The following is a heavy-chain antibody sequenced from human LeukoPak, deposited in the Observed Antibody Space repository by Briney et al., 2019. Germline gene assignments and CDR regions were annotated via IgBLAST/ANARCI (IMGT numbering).Heavy chain of an antibody. CDR3: ARIDTAMVFARL. CDR2: IYYSGST. D-gene: IGHD5-18*01. V-gene: IGHV4-31*03. CDR1: GGSISSGGYY. J-gene: IGHJ4*02. Sequence: SETLSLTCTVSGGSISSGGYYWSWICQHPGKGLEWIGYIYYSGSTYYNPSLKSRVTISVDTSKNQFSLKLSSVTAADTAVYYCARIDTAMVFARLWGQGTLVTVSS.